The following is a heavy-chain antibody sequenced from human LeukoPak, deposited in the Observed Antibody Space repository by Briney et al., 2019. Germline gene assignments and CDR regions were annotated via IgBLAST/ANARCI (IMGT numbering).Heavy chain of an antibody. D-gene: IGHD1-14*01. CDR2: IKEDGSET. CDR1: GFTFSTYW. Sequence: GGSLRLSCAASGFTFSTYWTSWVRQAPGKGLEWVANIKEDGSETYYVDSLRGRFTISRDNLKNSLYLQINSLRAEDTAVYYCGRDSFETDIDYWGQGTLVTVSS. J-gene: IGHJ4*02. CDR3: GRDSFETDIDY. V-gene: IGHV3-7*01.